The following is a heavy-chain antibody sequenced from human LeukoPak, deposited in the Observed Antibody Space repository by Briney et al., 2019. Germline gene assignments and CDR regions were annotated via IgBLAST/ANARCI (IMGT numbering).Heavy chain of an antibody. D-gene: IGHD3-9*01. CDR2: IRYDATTN. CDR1: GFTFSPYG. V-gene: IGHV3-30*02. CDR3: ARDGRYVDWLLGDS. Sequence: PGGSRRLSCAVSGFTFSPYGMHWFRQAPGKGLEWVAFIRYDATTNYYTDSVKGRFTISRDNSNYTVYLQMNSLRLEDTAGYYCARDGRYVDWLLGDSWGLGTLVTVSS. J-gene: IGHJ4*02.